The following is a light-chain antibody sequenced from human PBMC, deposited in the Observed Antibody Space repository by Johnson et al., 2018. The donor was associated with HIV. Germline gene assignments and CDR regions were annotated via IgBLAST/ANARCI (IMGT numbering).Light chain of an antibody. V-gene: IGLV1-51*01. CDR2: DNN. Sequence: QSVLTQPPSVSAAPGQKVTISCSGSSSNIGNNYVSWYQQLPGTAPKLLIYDNNQRPYGIPDRFSGSKSGTSATLGITGLPTGDEADYYCGTWDSSLSAVFGTGTKVTVL. CDR1: SSNIGNNY. J-gene: IGLJ1*01. CDR3: GTWDSSLSAV.